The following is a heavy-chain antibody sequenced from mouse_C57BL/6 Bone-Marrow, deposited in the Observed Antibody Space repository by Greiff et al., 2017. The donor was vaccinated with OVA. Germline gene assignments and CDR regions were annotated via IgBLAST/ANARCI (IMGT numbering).Heavy chain of an antibody. Sequence: VQLQQSGAELVRPGASVKLSCTASGFNIKDDYMHWVKQRPEQGLEWIGWIDPENGDTEYASKFQGKATITADTSSTTAYLQLSSLTSEDTAVYYCTYGSSPNYFDYWGQGTTLTVSS. J-gene: IGHJ2*01. CDR3: TYGSSPNYFDY. CDR2: IDPENGDT. CDR1: GFNIKDDY. V-gene: IGHV14-4*01. D-gene: IGHD1-1*01.